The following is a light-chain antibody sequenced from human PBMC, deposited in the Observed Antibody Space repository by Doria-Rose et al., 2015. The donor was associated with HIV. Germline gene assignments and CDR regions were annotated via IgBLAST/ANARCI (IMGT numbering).Light chain of an antibody. V-gene: IGKV1-39*01. CDR3: QQSYSLFT. J-gene: IGKJ3*01. CDR1: QSISTY. CDR2: AAS. Sequence: VTITCRASQSISTYLNWYQHKPGKAPKLLIYAASTLQSGVPSRFSGSGSGTDFTLTISSLRPEDFATYYCQQSYSLFTFGPGTNVDIK.